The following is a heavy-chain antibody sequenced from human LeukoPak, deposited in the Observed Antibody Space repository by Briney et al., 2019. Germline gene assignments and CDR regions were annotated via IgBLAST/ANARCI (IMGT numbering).Heavy chain of an antibody. Sequence: PGGSLRLSCAASGFTFSSYGMHCVRHAPARGLECVAFIRDDGSNKYYETSGKGVFTISRYNSKNTLYLQMNSLRAEDTAVYYCAKARKPTLDQTYYFDYWSQGTLVTVSS. V-gene: IGHV3-30*02. CDR2: IRDDGSNK. CDR1: GFTFSSYG. J-gene: IGHJ4*02. CDR3: AKARKPTLDQTYYFDY.